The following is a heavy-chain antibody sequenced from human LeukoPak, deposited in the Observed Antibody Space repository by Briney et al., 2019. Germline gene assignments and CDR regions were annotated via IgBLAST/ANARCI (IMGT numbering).Heavy chain of an antibody. CDR2: IYPGDSDT. V-gene: IGHV5-51*01. CDR1: GYSFTSYW. CDR3: ARLKSRGATKYDILGYCSGGSCSNGVNWFDP. J-gene: IGHJ5*02. D-gene: IGHD2-15*01. Sequence: GESLKISCKGSGYSFTSYWIGWVRQMPGKGLEWMGIIYPGDSDTRYSPSFQGQVTISADKSISTAYLQWSSLKASDTAMYYCARLKSRGATKYDILGYCSGGSCSNGVNWFDPWGQGTLVTVSS.